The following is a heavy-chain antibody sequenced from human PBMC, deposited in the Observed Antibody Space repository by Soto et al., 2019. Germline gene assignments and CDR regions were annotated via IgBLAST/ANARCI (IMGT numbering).Heavy chain of an antibody. J-gene: IGHJ4*02. CDR2: IYYSGST. CDR3: ARTRSGYDYFDY. D-gene: IGHD5-12*01. Sequence: TSETLSLTCTVSGGSISSYYWSWVRQPPGKGLEWIGYIYYSGSTNYNPPLRSRVTISVDTSKNQFSLKLSSVTAADTAMYYCARTRSGYDYFDYWGRGTLVTVSS. V-gene: IGHV4-59*01. CDR1: GGSISSYY.